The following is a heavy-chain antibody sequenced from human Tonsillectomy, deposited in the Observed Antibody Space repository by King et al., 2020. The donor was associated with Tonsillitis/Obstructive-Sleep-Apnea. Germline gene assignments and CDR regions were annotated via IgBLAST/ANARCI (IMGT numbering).Heavy chain of an antibody. CDR3: ARDRKEMATNYYFDY. CDR1: GFIVSSNY. D-gene: IGHD5-24*01. CDR2: IYSGGYT. V-gene: IGHV3-66*01. Sequence: QLVQSGGGLVQPGGSLRLSCAASGFIVSSNYMSWVRQAPGKGLEWVSVIYSGGYTYYSDSVKGRFTISRDNSKNTLYLQMYRLTAEDTAVYYCARDRKEMATNYYFDYWGQGTLVTVSS. J-gene: IGHJ4*02.